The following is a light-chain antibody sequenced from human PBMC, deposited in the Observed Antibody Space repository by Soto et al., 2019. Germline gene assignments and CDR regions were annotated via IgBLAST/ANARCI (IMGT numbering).Light chain of an antibody. Sequence: EIVLTQSPATLSLSPGERATLSCRASQSVSSYLAWYQQKPGQAPRLLIYDASNRATGIPARFSGSGSGTDFTLTISSLEPEDFAVYYCQQRSNWPITFGPGTRLAIK. CDR1: QSVSSY. CDR2: DAS. J-gene: IGKJ5*01. CDR3: QQRSNWPIT. V-gene: IGKV3-11*01.